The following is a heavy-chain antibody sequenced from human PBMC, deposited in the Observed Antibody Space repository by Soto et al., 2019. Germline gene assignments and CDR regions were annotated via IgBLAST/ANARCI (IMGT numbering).Heavy chain of an antibody. D-gene: IGHD6-13*01. J-gene: IGHJ6*02. CDR1: GFTFNHNA. CDR3: ARDGLQQAPYALDG. CDR2: IWYDGSEK. Sequence: QVQLVESGGGVVQPGRSLRLSCAASGFTFNHNAMHWVRQAAGKGLEWVAQIWYDGSEKYYTDSVKGRFTMSRDNFKNTVVLQTDSLRVEETAVYYCARDGLQQAPYALDGWGQGTTVIVSS. V-gene: IGHV3-33*01.